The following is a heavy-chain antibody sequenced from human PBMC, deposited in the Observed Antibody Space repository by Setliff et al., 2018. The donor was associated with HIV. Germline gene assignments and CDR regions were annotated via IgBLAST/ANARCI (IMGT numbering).Heavy chain of an antibody. Sequence: VSCKASGYTFTIYAIHWVRQAPGQRLEWMGWINAGNGNTKYSQKFQGRVTITRDTSASTAYMELSSLRSEDTAVYYCARALPSTSWALYYYYMDVWGKGTTVTVSS. CDR3: ARALPSTSWALYYYYMDV. CDR2: INAGNGNT. D-gene: IGHD2-2*01. J-gene: IGHJ6*03. CDR1: GYTFTIYA. V-gene: IGHV1-3*01.